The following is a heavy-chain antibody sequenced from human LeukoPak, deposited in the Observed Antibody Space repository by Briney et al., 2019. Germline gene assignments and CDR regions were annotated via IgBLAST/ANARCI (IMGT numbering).Heavy chain of an antibody. D-gene: IGHD3-16*01. CDR3: AKDDDWGRYKH. Sequence: GGTLRLSCAASGFTFSSHGMNWVRQAPGKGLEWVSGISPSGDITYYTDSVRGRFTISRDNFKNTLSLQVNSLRAEDTAMYYCAKDDDWGRYKHWGQGTLVTVSS. CDR1: GFTFSSHG. CDR2: ISPSGDIT. V-gene: IGHV3-23*01. J-gene: IGHJ1*01.